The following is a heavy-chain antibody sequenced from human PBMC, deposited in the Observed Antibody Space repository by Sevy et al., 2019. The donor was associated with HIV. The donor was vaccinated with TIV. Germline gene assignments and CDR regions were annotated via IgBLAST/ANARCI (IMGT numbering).Heavy chain of an antibody. Sequence: GGSLRPSCAASGFTFSRYWMTWVRQAQGKGLEWVANIKQDESEKYNVDAVKGRFTISRDNAKNSMYLQMNSLRAEDTAVYYCTNYVHYWGQGTLVTVSS. CDR2: IKQDESEK. J-gene: IGHJ4*02. CDR3: TNYVHY. V-gene: IGHV3-7*01. CDR1: GFTFSRYW.